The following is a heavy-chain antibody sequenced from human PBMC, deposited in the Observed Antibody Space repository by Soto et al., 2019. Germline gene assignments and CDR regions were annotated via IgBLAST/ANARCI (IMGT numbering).Heavy chain of an antibody. Sequence: VQLVESGGGVVQPGRSLRLSCAASGFTFSSYAMHWVRQAPGKGLEWVSAISGSGGSTYYADSVKGRFTISRDNSKNTLYLQMNSLRAEDTAVYYCAKDPSNPFDAFDIWGQGTMVTVSS. J-gene: IGHJ3*02. CDR1: GFTFSSYA. CDR3: AKDPSNPFDAFDI. V-gene: IGHV3-23*04. CDR2: ISGSGGST.